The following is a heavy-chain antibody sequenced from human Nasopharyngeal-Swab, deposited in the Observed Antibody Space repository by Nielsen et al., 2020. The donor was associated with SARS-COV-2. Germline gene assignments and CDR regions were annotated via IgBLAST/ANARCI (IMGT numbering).Heavy chain of an antibody. CDR1: GLSITTYG. Sequence: ESQKISRAASGLSITTYGMTWVRQAPGKGREWVSSISELGSGIYYADSVWGRFTISRDTSKNTVYLQMNTLRADDTALYFCTRGLTGHIVQWNPSPYWGQGTLVTVSS. CDR3: TRGLTGHIVQWNPSPY. J-gene: IGHJ4*02. CDR2: ISELGSGI. D-gene: IGHD1-14*01. V-gene: IGHV3-23*01.